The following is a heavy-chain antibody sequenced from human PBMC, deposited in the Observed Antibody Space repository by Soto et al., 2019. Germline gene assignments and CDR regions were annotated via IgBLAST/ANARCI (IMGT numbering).Heavy chain of an antibody. D-gene: IGHD3-3*01. V-gene: IGHV4-4*07. Sequence: SETLSLTCTVSGGPISSYYWSWIRQPAGKGLEWIXRXYXXXSXNXXXSXXXXVTMSVDTSKNQFSLKLSSVTAADTAVYYCARGPYYDFPQYYFDYWGQGTLVTVSS. CDR2: XYXXXSX. CDR3: ARGPYYDFPQYYFDY. J-gene: IGHJ4*02. CDR1: GGPISSYY.